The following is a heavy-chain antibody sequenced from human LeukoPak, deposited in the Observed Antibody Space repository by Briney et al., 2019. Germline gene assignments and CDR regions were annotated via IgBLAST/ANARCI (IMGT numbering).Heavy chain of an antibody. J-gene: IGHJ5*02. V-gene: IGHV3-11*01. CDR1: GFTFSDYY. CDR2: ISGSGGTI. D-gene: IGHD2-21*02. CDR3: ARDGYCGGDCYSDWFDH. Sequence: KPGGSLRLSCAASGFTFSDYYMSWIRQAPGKGLEWVSYISGSGGTIYYADSVKGRFTISRDNAKNSLYLQMNSLRAEDTAVYYCARDGYCGGDCYSDWFDHWGQGTLVTVSS.